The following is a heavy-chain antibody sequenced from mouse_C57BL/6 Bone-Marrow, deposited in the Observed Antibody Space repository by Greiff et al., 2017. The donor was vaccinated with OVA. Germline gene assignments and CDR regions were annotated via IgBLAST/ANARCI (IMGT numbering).Heavy chain of an antibody. CDR2: IYPGDGDT. D-gene: IGHD2-4*01. CDR1: GYAFSSSW. Sequence: VQLQQSGPELVKPGASVKISCKASGYAFSSSWMNWVKQRPGKGLEWIGRIYPGDGDTNYNGKFKGKATLTADTSSSTAYMQLSSLTSEDSAVYFCARGDYDYDDYFDYWGQGTTLTVSS. V-gene: IGHV1-82*01. J-gene: IGHJ2*01. CDR3: ARGDYDYDDYFDY.